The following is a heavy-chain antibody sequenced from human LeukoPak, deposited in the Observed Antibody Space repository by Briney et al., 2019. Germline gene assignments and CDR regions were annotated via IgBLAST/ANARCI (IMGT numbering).Heavy chain of an antibody. J-gene: IGHJ4*02. D-gene: IGHD2-15*01. CDR2: ISSSSSAR. Sequence: GGSLRLSCAASGFTFSDYSMNWVRQAPGKGLEWISYISSSSSARFFADSVKGRFTISRDNAGNSLYLQMNNLRADDTAVYYCARGYCNDKSCYYNHWGQGTPVTVSS. CDR3: ARGYCNDKSCYYNH. CDR1: GFTFSDYS. V-gene: IGHV3-48*01.